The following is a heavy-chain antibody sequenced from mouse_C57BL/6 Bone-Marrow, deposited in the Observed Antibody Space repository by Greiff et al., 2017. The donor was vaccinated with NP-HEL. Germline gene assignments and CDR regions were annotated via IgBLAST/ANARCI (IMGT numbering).Heavy chain of an antibody. CDR2: IDPSDSYT. CDR1: GYTFTSYW. V-gene: IGHV1-69*01. J-gene: IGHJ3*01. D-gene: IGHD2-3*01. Sequence: QVQLKQPGAELVMPGASVKLSCKASGYTFTSYWMHWVKQRPGQGLEWIGEIDPSDSYTNYNQKFKGKSTLTVDKSSSTAYMQLSSLTPEDSAVYYCARGGYYAWFAYWGQGTLVTVSA. CDR3: ARGGYYAWFAY.